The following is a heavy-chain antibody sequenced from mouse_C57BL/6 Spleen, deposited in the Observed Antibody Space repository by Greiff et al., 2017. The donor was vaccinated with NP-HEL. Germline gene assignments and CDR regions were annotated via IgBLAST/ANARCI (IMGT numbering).Heavy chain of an antibody. V-gene: IGHV1-81*01. Sequence: QVQLKESGAELARPGASVKLSCKASGYTFTSYGISWVKQRTGQGLEWIGEVYPRSGNTYYNEKFKGKATLTADKSSSTAYMELRSLTSEDSAVYFCARGGNWERFDYWGQGTTLTVSS. D-gene: IGHD4-1*01. CDR1: GYTFTSYG. CDR3: ARGGNWERFDY. CDR2: VYPRSGNT. J-gene: IGHJ2*01.